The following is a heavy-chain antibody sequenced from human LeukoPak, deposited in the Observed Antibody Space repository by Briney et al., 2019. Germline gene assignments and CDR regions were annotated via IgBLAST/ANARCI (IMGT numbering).Heavy chain of an antibody. CDR1: GYTFTGYY. Sequence: ASVKVSCKASGYTFTGYYMHWVRQAPGQGLEWMGWINPNSGGANYAQKFQGRVTKTRDTSISTAYMELSRLRSDDTAVYYCARDRVLSALNYYDSSGYYGGLNWFDPWGQGTLVTVSS. CDR2: INPNSGGA. V-gene: IGHV1-2*02. J-gene: IGHJ5*02. CDR3: ARDRVLSALNYYDSSGYYGGLNWFDP. D-gene: IGHD3-22*01.